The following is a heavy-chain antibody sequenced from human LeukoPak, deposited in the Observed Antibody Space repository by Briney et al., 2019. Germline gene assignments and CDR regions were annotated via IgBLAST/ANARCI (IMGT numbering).Heavy chain of an antibody. CDR1: GFTFSSYD. Sequence: PGGSLRLSCAASGFTFSSYDMHWVRQATGKDLEWVSAIGTAGDTYYPGSVKGRFTISRENAKNSLYLQMNSLRAGDTAVYYCARSNIAYCGGDCYPEEDWYFDLWGRGTLVTVSS. J-gene: IGHJ2*01. CDR3: ARSNIAYCGGDCYPEEDWYFDL. CDR2: IGTAGDT. V-gene: IGHV3-13*01. D-gene: IGHD2-21*02.